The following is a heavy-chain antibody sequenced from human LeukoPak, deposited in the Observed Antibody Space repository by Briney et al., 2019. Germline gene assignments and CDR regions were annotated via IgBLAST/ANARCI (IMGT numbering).Heavy chain of an antibody. V-gene: IGHV3-23*01. Sequence: GRSLRLSCAASGFSFSSYGMHWVRQAPGKGLERVSGTSASGGDTWYPDSVKGRFTISRDNSKNTLFLQMNSLRVEDTAIYYCAKDAAGPEYWGQGTLVTVSS. CDR3: AKDAAGPEY. CDR1: GFSFSSYG. CDR2: TSASGGDT. J-gene: IGHJ4*02. D-gene: IGHD6-13*01.